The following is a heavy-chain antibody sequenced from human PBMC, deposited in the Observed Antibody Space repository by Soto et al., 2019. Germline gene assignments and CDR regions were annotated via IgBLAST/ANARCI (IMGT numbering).Heavy chain of an antibody. Sequence: QVQLVQSGAEVKKPGASVKVACKASGYTFTSYGISWVRQASGQGFEWMGWISAYNGNTKYAEQLPGXPXMXXDTSTSTAYMELRSLRSDDTAVYYCARDEAYKWNDGGWFDPWGQAALVTVSS. J-gene: IGHJ5*02. V-gene: IGHV1-18*01. CDR2: ISAYNGNT. CDR1: GYTFTSYG. D-gene: IGHD1-1*01. CDR3: ARDEAYKWNDGGWFDP.